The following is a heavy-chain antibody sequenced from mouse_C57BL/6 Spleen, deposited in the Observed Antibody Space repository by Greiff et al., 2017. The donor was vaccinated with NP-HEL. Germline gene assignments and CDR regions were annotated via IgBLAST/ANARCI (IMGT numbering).Heavy chain of an antibody. CDR3: ARVGDYEAWFAY. V-gene: IGHV1-80*01. CDR2: IYPGDGDT. J-gene: IGHJ3*01. D-gene: IGHD2-4*01. Sequence: VQLQQSGAELVKPGASVKISCKASGYAFSSYWMNWVKQRPGKGLEWIGQIYPGDGDTNYNGKFKGKATLTADKSSSTAYMQLSSLTSEDSAVYFCARVGDYEAWFAYWGQGTLVTVSA. CDR1: GYAFSSYW.